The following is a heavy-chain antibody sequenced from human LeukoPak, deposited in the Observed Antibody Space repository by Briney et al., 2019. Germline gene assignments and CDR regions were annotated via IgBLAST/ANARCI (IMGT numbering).Heavy chain of an antibody. CDR2: ISGSDVST. V-gene: IGHV3-23*01. CDR1: GFTFSNYA. Sequence: GGSLRLSCAASGFTFSNYAMSWVRQAPGKGLEWVSGISGSDVSTYYADSVKGRFTISRDNSKNTLFLQMNSLRTEDTAVYYCAKDQASQSGYGGILQYYFDNWGQGTLVTVSS. D-gene: IGHD4-23*01. CDR3: AKDQASQSGYGGILQYYFDN. J-gene: IGHJ4*02.